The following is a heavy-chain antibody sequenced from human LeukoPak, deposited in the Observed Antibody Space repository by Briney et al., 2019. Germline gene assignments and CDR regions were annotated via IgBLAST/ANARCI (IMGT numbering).Heavy chain of an antibody. V-gene: IGHV3-21*01. J-gene: IGHJ4*02. CDR3: ARGGYNY. CDR1: GFSFSAYW. D-gene: IGHD5-18*01. Sequence: GGSLRLSCAASGFSFSAYWMNWVRQVPGKGLEWVSSISSSSSYIYYADSVKGRFTISRDNAKNSLYLQMNSLRAEDTAVYYCARGGYNYWGQGTLVTVSS. CDR2: ISSSSSYI.